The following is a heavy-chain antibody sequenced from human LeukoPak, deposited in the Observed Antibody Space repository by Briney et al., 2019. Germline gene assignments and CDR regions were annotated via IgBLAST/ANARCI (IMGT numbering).Heavy chain of an antibody. CDR3: VREAAATLFDY. Sequence: PGGSLRLSCAASGFTFRTYWMHWVRQAPGKGLVWVSRINTEGSSTSYADSVKGRFSISRDNTHNSLSLRMNSLGAEDTAVYYCVREAAATLFDYWGQGTLVTVSS. D-gene: IGHD1-26*01. J-gene: IGHJ4*02. CDR2: INTEGSST. CDR1: GFTFRTYW. V-gene: IGHV3-74*01.